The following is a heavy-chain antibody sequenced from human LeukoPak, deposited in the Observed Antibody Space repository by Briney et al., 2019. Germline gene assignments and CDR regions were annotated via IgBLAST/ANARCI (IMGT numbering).Heavy chain of an antibody. V-gene: IGHV4-38-2*02. CDR2: IYHSGST. D-gene: IGHD1-26*01. CDR3: ARAIVGALVRGWFDP. CDR1: GYSISSGYY. J-gene: IGHJ5*02. Sequence: SETLSHTCTVSGYSISSGYYWGWIRQPPGKGLEWIGSIYHSGSTYYNPSLKSRVTISVDTSKNQFSLKLSSVTAADTAVYYCARAIVGALVRGWFDPWGQGTLVTVSS.